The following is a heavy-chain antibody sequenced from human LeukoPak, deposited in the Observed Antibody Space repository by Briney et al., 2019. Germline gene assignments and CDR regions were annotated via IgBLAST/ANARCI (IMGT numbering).Heavy chain of an antibody. CDR2: ISSCSSYI. V-gene: IGHV3-21*06. CDR3: AKREGADFPGRTFGDYPFDY. D-gene: IGHD3-10*01. Sequence: KPGGSLRLSCAASGFTVSTNDMSWVRQAPGKGLEWVSSISSCSSYIYYADSVKGRFTISRDNAKNSLYLQMHSLRAEDTAIYYCAKREGADFPGRTFGDYPFDYWGQGTLVTVSS. J-gene: IGHJ4*02. CDR1: GFTVSTND.